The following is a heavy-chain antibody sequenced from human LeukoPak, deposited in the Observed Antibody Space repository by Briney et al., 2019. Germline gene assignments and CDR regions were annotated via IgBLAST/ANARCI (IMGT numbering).Heavy chain of an antibody. D-gene: IGHD2-8*02. Sequence: GGSLRLSCAASGLTFSSYGMSWVRQAPGRGLEWVSGIPDSGVDTYYADSERGRFTISRDNSKNTLYLQMDGLRDDDTAVYYCANERDKRGVPCFDCWGQGTLV. CDR1: GLTFSSYG. V-gene: IGHV3-23*01. CDR2: IPDSGVDT. CDR3: ANERDKRGVPCFDC. J-gene: IGHJ4*02.